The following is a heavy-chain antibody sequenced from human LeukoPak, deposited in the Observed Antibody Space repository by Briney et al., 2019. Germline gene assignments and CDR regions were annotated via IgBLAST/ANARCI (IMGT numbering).Heavy chain of an antibody. J-gene: IGHJ6*02. D-gene: IGHD2-2*01. V-gene: IGHV4-4*07. CDR3: ARSRTHGLDV. Sequence: PSETLPLTCSVSGGSITNYYWSWIRQSAGQGLEWIGRIYSSGATNYNPSLKSRVIMSIDTSKSQLSLKLSSVTVADTALYFCARSRTHGLDVWGPGTTVTVS. CDR1: GGSITNYY. CDR2: IYSSGAT.